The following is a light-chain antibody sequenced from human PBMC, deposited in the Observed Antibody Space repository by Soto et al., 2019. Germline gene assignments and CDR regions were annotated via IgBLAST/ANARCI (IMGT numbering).Light chain of an antibody. CDR2: DAS. Sequence: EIVLTQSPATLSLSPGERATLSCRASQSVSSHLAWYQQKPGQAPRLLIYDASNRATGIPARFSSSGSGTDFTLTISSLEPEDFAVYYCQQRSNWPPYTFGQGTKLEIK. CDR3: QQRSNWPPYT. J-gene: IGKJ2*01. V-gene: IGKV3-11*01. CDR1: QSVSSH.